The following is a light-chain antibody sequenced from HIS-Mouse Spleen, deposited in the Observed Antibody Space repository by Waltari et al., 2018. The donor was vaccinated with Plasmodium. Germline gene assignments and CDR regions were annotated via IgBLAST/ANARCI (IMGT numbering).Light chain of an antibody. V-gene: IGKV1-12*01. CDR1: QGISSW. Sequence: DIQMTQSPSSVSASVGDRVTITCRASQGISSWVAWYQQKPGKAPKLLIYAASSLQSGVPARCSGSESGTDFTLTISSLQPEDFATYYCQQANSFPFTFGPGTKVDIK. J-gene: IGKJ3*01. CDR2: AAS. CDR3: QQANSFPFT.